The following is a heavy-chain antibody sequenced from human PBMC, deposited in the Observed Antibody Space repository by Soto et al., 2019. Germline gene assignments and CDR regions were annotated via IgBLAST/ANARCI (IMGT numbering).Heavy chain of an antibody. CDR1: GFTMSTYS. CDR2: ISVTPGIT. V-gene: IGHV3-23*01. CDR3: SKWSGDGDL. Sequence: EMQLLESGGGLVQPGGSLRLSCAASGFTMSTYSVTWVRQAPGKGLEWVSGISVTPGITFYADSVKGRFTISRDSSNNAVYLHMNSLRAEDTAMYFCSKWSGDGDLWGQGTLVTVSS. D-gene: IGHD2-15*01. J-gene: IGHJ4*02.